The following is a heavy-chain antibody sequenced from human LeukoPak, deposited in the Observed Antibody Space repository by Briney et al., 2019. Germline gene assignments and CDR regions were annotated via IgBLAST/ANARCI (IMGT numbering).Heavy chain of an antibody. CDR1: GFTVSSKY. Sequence: GGSLRLSCAASGFTVSSKYMSWVRQAPGKGLEWVSVIYSGGSTYYADSVKGRFTISRDNSKNTLYLQMNSLRAEDTAVYYCARGCSSTSCYGFDYWGQGTLATVSS. D-gene: IGHD2-2*01. J-gene: IGHJ4*02. CDR2: IYSGGST. CDR3: ARGCSSTSCYGFDY. V-gene: IGHV3-53*01.